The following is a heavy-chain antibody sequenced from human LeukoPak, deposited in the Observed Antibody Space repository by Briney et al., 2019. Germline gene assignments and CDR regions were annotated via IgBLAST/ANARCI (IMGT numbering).Heavy chain of an antibody. Sequence: ASVKVSCKASGYTFTSYGISWVRQAPGQGLEWMGWISAYNGNTNYAQKLQGRVTMTTDTSTSTAYMELRSLRSDDTAVYYCARLGGLRLGELSSSPTFDYWGQGTLVTVSS. J-gene: IGHJ4*02. CDR2: ISAYNGNT. V-gene: IGHV1-18*01. CDR1: GYTFTSYG. D-gene: IGHD3-16*02. CDR3: ARLGGLRLGELSSSPTFDY.